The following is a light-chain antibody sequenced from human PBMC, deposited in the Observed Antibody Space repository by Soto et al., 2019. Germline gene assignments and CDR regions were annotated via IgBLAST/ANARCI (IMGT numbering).Light chain of an antibody. Sequence: QMTQSPSTLSASLGDRVTITCRASQSISRLLAWYQQKPGKAPKRLIYSTSSLQSGVPSRFSGSGSGTEFSLTISSLQPEDSAIYYCLQHNTYPRTFGQGTKVDIK. J-gene: IGKJ1*01. V-gene: IGKV1-17*01. CDR1: QSISRL. CDR2: STS. CDR3: LQHNTYPRT.